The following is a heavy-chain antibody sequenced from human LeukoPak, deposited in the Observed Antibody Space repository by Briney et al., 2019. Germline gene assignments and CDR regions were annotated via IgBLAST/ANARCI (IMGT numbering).Heavy chain of an antibody. Sequence: GGSLRLSCAASGFTFSSYSMNWVRQAPGQGLEWVSAISAGSDHIYYAVSVQGRFTISRDNSKNTLYLQMNSLRAEDTALYYCANFVDTSMGGNDYWGQGTLVTVSS. CDR3: ANFVDTSMGGNDY. D-gene: IGHD5-18*01. CDR1: GFTFSSYS. CDR2: ISAGSDHI. V-gene: IGHV3-23*01. J-gene: IGHJ4*02.